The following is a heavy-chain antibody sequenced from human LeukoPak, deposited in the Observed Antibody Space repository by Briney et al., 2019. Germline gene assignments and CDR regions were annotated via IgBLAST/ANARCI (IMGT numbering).Heavy chain of an antibody. D-gene: IGHD2-15*01. CDR3: AKNGDRGAYCSGGTCYPFYYYYMDV. CDR1: GFTFSNYA. J-gene: IGHJ6*03. Sequence: GGSLRLSCAASGFTFSNYAMTWVRQAPGKGLEWVSGISATGGSTYYADSVKGRFTISRDNSKNTLYLQMNSLRAEDTATYYCAKNGDRGAYCSGGTCYPFYYYYMDVWGKGTTVTVSS. V-gene: IGHV3-23*01. CDR2: ISATGGST.